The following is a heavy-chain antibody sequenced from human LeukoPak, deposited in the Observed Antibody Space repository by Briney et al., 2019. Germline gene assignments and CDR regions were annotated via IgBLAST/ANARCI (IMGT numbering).Heavy chain of an antibody. CDR1: GFTFSSYA. Sequence: GGSLRLSCAASGFTFSSYAMHWVRQAPGKGLEWVAVISYDGSNKYYADSVKGRFTISRDNSKNTLYLQMNSLRAEDTAVYYCARDGVWWSRSFDYWGQGTLVTVSS. CDR3: ARDGVWWSRSFDY. D-gene: IGHD1-26*01. V-gene: IGHV3-30-3*01. J-gene: IGHJ4*02. CDR2: ISYDGSNK.